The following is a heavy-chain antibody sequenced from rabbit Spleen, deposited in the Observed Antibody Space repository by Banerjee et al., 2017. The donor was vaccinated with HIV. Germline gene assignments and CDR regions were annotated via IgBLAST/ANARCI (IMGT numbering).Heavy chain of an antibody. D-gene: IGHD1-1*01. J-gene: IGHJ4*01. V-gene: IGHV1S45*01. CDR3: ARDLIAVIGWNFNL. CDR2: INIVTGKS. Sequence: QERLVESGGGLVKPEGSLKLSCTASGFSFSNKAVMCWVRQAPGKGLEWIACINIVTGKSVYASWAKGRFTMSRTSSTTVTLQMTSLTAADTATYFCARDLIAVIGWNFNLWGPGTLVTVS. CDR1: GFSFSNKAV.